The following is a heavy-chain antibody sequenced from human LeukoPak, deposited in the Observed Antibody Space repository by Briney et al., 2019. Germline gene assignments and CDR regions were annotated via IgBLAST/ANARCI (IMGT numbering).Heavy chain of an antibody. CDR3: AKLAAASEYSFADV. D-gene: IGHD2-15*01. V-gene: IGHV3-23*01. CDR2: ISVSGDKT. Sequence: PGGSLRLSCAASGFTFSTYAMSWVRQAPGKGLEWVLAISVSGDKTYYAGSVKGRYTISRDNSKNTLFLQMNSLRAEDTAVYYCAKLAAASEYSFADVWGQGTTVTVSS. J-gene: IGHJ6*02. CDR1: GFTFSTYA.